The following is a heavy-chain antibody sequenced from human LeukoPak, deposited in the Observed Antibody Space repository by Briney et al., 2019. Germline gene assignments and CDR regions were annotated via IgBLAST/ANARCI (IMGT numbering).Heavy chain of an antibody. CDR3: ARVGASYGALDY. Sequence: PGGSLRLSCAASGFTFSSYEMNWVRQAPGKGLEWVSYISSSGSTIYYADTVKRRFTISRDNAKHSLYLQMKSLRSEDTAIYYCARVGASYGALDYWGQGDLGTVSS. D-gene: IGHD3-10*01. CDR1: GFTFSSYE. J-gene: IGHJ4*02. CDR2: ISSSGSTI. V-gene: IGHV3-48*03.